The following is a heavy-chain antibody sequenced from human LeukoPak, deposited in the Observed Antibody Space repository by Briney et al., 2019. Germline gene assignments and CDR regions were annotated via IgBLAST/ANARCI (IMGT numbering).Heavy chain of an antibody. D-gene: IGHD3-22*01. Sequence: SETLSLTCTVSGGSISSYYWSWIRQPAGKGLEWIGRIYTSGSTNYNPSLKSRVTMSVDTSKNQFSLKLSSVTAADTAVYYCARRHYYDSSGYYNYYYYYYMDVWGKGTTVTVSS. J-gene: IGHJ6*03. CDR3: ARRHYYDSSGYYNYYYYYYMDV. CDR2: IYTSGST. V-gene: IGHV4-4*07. CDR1: GGSISSYY.